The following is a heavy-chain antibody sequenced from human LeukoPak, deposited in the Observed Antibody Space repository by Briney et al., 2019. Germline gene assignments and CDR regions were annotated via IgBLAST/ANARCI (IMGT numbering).Heavy chain of an antibody. CDR2: IYSSGIT. D-gene: IGHD2-21*01. V-gene: IGHV4-59*08. CDR1: GGSINNYY. Sequence: SETLSLTCTVSGGSINNYYWNWIRQTPGKGLEWIGYIYSSGITDYNPSLKSRVTISLDTSKNQFSLKLTSVTAADTAVYYCARHGFRSFTQPFDYWGQGTLVTVSS. J-gene: IGHJ4*02. CDR3: ARHGFRSFTQPFDY.